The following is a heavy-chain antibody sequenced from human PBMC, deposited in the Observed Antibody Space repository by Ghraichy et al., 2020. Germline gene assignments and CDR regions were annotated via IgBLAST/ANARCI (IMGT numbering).Heavy chain of an antibody. J-gene: IGHJ6*02. CDR3: AREPYCSSTSCMWDRNYYGMDV. CDR2: IYYSGST. Sequence: SETLSLTCTVSGGSISSYYWSWIRQPPGKGLEWIGYIYYSGSTNYNPSLKSRVTISVDTSKNQFSLKLSSVTAADTAVYYCAREPYCSSTSCMWDRNYYGMDVWGQGTTVTVSS. D-gene: IGHD2-2*01. V-gene: IGHV4-59*01. CDR1: GGSISSYY.